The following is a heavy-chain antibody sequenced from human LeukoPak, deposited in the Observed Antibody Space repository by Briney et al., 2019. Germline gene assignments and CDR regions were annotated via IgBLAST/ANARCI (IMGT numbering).Heavy chain of an antibody. CDR3: ARVDGSGSYYNRMDYYYYMDV. D-gene: IGHD3-10*01. J-gene: IGHJ6*03. CDR2: IYHSGST. Sequence: SETLSLTCAVYGGSFSGYYWSWIRQPPGKGLEWIGSIYHSGSTYYNPSLKSRVTISVDTSKNQFSLKLSSVTAADTAVYYCARVDGSGSYYNRMDYYYYMDVWGKGTTVTVSS. CDR1: GGSFSGYY. V-gene: IGHV4-34*01.